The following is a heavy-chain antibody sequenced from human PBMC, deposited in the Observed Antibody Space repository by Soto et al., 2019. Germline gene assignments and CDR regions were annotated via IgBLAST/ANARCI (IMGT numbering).Heavy chain of an antibody. CDR3: ARRFGGVIVQFDY. CDR2: INHSGST. CDR1: GGSFSGYY. J-gene: IGHJ4*02. V-gene: IGHV4-34*01. D-gene: IGHD3-16*02. Sequence: SETLSLTCAVYGGSFSGYYWSWIRQPPGKGLEWIGEINHSGSTNYNPSLKSRVTISVDTSKNQFSLKLSSVTAADTAVYYCARRFGGVIVQFDYWGQGTLVTVSS.